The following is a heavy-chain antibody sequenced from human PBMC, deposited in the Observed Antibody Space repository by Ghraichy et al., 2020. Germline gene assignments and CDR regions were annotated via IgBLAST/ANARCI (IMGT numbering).Heavy chain of an antibody. Sequence: SETLSLTCAVYGGSFSGYYWSWIRQPPGKGLEWIGEISHSGSTNYNPSLKSRVTISVDTSKNQFSLKLSSVTAADTAVYYCARARGIYDFWSGYWFDPWGQGTLVTVSS. D-gene: IGHD3-3*01. V-gene: IGHV4-34*01. CDR1: GGSFSGYY. CDR2: ISHSGST. CDR3: ARARGIYDFWSGYWFDP. J-gene: IGHJ5*02.